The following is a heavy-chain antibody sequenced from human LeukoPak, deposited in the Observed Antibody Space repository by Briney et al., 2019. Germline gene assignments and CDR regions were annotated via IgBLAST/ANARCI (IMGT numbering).Heavy chain of an antibody. CDR1: GFSFPYG. V-gene: IGHV3-23*01. CDR3: AKHIVVVTASPGYNWFDP. Sequence: GGSLRLSCEASGFSFPYGMSWVRQAPGKGLEWVSGITNSGENTYYADSVKGRFTISRDNSKNTLYLQMNSLRAEDTAVYYCAKHIVVVTASPGYNWFDPWGQGTLVTVSS. J-gene: IGHJ5*02. CDR2: ITNSGENT. D-gene: IGHD2-21*02.